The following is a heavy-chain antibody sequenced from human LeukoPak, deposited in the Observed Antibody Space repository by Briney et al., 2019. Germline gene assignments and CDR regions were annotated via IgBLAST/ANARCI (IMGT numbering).Heavy chain of an antibody. CDR3: ARTQSSWSFVDY. V-gene: IGHV4-59*01. J-gene: IGHJ4*02. D-gene: IGHD6-13*01. CDR2: IYYSGST. CDR1: GGSISSYY. Sequence: SETLSLTCTVSGGSISSYYWSWIRQPPGQGLEWIGYIYYSGSTNYNPSLKSRVTISVDTSKNQFSLKLSSVTAADTAVYYCARTQSSWSFVDYWGQGTLVTVSS.